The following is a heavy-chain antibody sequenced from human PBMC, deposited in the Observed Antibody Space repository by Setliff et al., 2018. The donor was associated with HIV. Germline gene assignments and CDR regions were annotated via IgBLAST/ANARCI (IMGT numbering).Heavy chain of an antibody. D-gene: IGHD3-22*01. V-gene: IGHV1-69*13. Sequence: ASVKVSCKASGGTFSSYAISWVRQAPGQGLEWMGGILPIFGTANYARKFQGRLTITADESTNTAYMELSSLRSEDTAVYYCARDVNFYYEGGNWFDPWGQGTLVTVSS. CDR1: GGTFSSYA. CDR3: ARDVNFYYEGGNWFDP. J-gene: IGHJ5*02. CDR2: ILPIFGTA.